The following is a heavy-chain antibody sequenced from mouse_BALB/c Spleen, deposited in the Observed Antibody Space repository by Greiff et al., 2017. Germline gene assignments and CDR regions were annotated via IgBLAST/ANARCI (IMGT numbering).Heavy chain of an antibody. D-gene: IGHD4-1*01. CDR2: ISSGSSTI. V-gene: IGHV5-17*02. J-gene: IGHJ3*01. CDR1: GFTFSSFG. Sequence: EVQRVESGGGLVQPGGSRKLSCAASGFTFSSFGMHWVRQAPEKGLEWVAYISSGSSTIYYADTVKGRFTISRDNPKNTLFLQMTSLRSEDTAMYYCARPPLTGTGFAYWGQGTLVTVSA. CDR3: ARPPLTGTGFAY.